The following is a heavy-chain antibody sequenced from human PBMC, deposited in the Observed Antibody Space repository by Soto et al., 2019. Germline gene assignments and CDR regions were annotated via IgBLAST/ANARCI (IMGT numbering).Heavy chain of an antibody. J-gene: IGHJ3*02. CDR1: GDNVSSNSAA. CDR3: ASLYSSGWPGDDAFDI. D-gene: IGHD6-19*01. V-gene: IGHV6-1*01. CDR2: TYYRSKWYN. Sequence: KQSQTLSLTCAISGDNVSSNSAAWNWIRQSPSRGLEWLGRTYYRSKWYNDYAVSVKSRITINPDTSKNQFSLQLNSVTPEDTAVYYCASLYSSGWPGDDAFDIWGQGTMVTVSS.